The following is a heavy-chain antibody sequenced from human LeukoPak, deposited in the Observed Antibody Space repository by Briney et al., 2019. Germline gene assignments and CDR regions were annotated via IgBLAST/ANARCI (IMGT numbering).Heavy chain of an antibody. CDR2: IYYSGST. V-gene: IGHV4-39*07. J-gene: IGHJ4*02. Sequence: SETLSLTCTVSGGSISSSSYYWGWIRQPPGKRLEWIGSIYYSGSTYYNPSLKSRVTISVDASKNQFSLKLSSVTAADTAVYYCARDQYCSGGSCSGFDYWGQGTLVTVSS. CDR3: ARDQYCSGGSCSGFDY. D-gene: IGHD2-15*01. CDR1: GGSISSSSYY.